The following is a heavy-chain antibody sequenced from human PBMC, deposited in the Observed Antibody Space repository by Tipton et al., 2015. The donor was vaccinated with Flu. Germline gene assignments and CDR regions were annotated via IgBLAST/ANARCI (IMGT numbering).Heavy chain of an antibody. V-gene: IGHV4-38-2*01. CDR3: ARVAHNWNYSIDY. CDR2: IHQSGTT. CDR1: GYSIRSGYY. D-gene: IGHD1-7*01. Sequence: TLSLTCAVSGYSIRSGYYWDWIRQPPGKGLEWIGSIHQSGTTYYKSSLKSRVSISVDTSKNQFSLKLTSVTAADTAVYYCARVAHNWNYSIDYWGQGTLVTVSS. J-gene: IGHJ4*02.